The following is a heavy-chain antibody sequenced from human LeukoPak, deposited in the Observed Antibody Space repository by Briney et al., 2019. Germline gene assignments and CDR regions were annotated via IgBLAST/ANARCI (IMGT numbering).Heavy chain of an antibody. Sequence: ASETLSLTCTVSGGSISSYYWSWMRQPAGKGLEWIGRIYTSGNTNYDPSLESRVTMSLDTSRNQFSLKLRSVTAADTAVYYCARDSGYDLNCFDPWGQGTLVTVSS. V-gene: IGHV4-4*07. CDR2: IYTSGNT. J-gene: IGHJ5*02. D-gene: IGHD5-12*01. CDR1: GGSISSYY. CDR3: ARDSGYDLNCFDP.